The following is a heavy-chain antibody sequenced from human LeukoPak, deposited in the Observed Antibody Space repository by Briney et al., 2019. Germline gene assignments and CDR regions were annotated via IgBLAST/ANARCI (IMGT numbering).Heavy chain of an antibody. CDR2: IKQDGSEK. J-gene: IGHJ4*02. D-gene: IGHD2-15*01. CDR1: GFTFSSYW. Sequence: GGSLRLSCAASGFTFSSYWMSWVRQAPGKGLEWVANIKQDGSEKYYVDSVKGRFTISRDNAKNSLYLQMNSLRAEDTAVYYCARDEEWWKTNYFDYWGQGTLVTVSS. CDR3: ARDEEWWKTNYFDY. V-gene: IGHV3-7*01.